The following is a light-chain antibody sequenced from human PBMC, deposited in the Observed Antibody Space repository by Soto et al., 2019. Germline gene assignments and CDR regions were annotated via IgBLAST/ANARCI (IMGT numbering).Light chain of an antibody. J-gene: IGKJ4*01. CDR1: QDIGYY. CDR2: GAS. CDR3: QKFDSAPFT. V-gene: IGKV1-27*01. Sequence: DIQMTQSPPSLSASVGDRVTITCRASQDIGYYLAWYQQKPGKVPKLLVYGASSLQSGVPLRFSGGGSGRYFTLSITSLQPEDVATYYCQKFDSAPFTFGGGTKVEIK.